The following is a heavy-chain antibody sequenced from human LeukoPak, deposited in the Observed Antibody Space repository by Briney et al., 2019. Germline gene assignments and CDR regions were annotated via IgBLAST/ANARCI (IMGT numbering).Heavy chain of an antibody. D-gene: IGHD5-12*01. CDR2: INPNGDST. V-gene: IGHV3-64*01. CDR1: RFTFIVYS. Sequence: PGGSLRLSCAGSRFTFIVYSMQWLRQAPGRGLEYVSAINPNGDSTYYANSVKGRFTIPRDNSKNTLYLQMGSLRAEDMAMYYCARSLGAYSAYVVNEPYEFWGQGTLVTVSS. CDR3: ARSLGAYSAYVVNEPYEF. J-gene: IGHJ4*02.